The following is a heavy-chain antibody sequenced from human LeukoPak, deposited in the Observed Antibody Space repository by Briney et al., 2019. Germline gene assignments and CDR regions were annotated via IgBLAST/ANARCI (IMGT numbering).Heavy chain of an antibody. D-gene: IGHD3-10*01. J-gene: IGHJ4*02. Sequence: GGSLRLSCAASGFTVSSNYMSWVHQAPGKGLEWVSVIYSGGSTYYADSVKDRFTISRDNSKNTLYLRMNNLRVEDTAVYYCARDPPLAYGSGSHVDYWGQGTLVTVSS. CDR3: ARDPPLAYGSGSHVDY. V-gene: IGHV3-66*01. CDR2: IYSGGST. CDR1: GFTVSSNY.